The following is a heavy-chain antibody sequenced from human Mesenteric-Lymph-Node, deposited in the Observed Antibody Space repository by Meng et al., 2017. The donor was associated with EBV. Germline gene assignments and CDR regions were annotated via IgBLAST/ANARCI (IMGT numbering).Heavy chain of an antibody. CDR1: GGSVSSGSYY. CDR2: IYYSGST. V-gene: IGHV4-61*01. Sequence: QVQLQQWGAGLLKPSETLSLTCTVSGGSVSSGSYYWSWIRQPPGKGLEWIGYIYYSGSTNYNPSLKSRVTISVDTSKNQFSLKLSSVTAADTAVYYCARIVVPAATNNWFDPWGQGTLVTVSS. J-gene: IGHJ5*02. CDR3: ARIVVPAATNNWFDP. D-gene: IGHD2-2*01.